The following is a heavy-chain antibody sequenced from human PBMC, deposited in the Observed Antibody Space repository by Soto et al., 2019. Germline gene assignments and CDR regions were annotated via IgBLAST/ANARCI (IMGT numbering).Heavy chain of an antibody. CDR2: ISGSGGST. CDR1: GFNISSYA. J-gene: IGHJ2*01. V-gene: IGHV3-23*01. Sequence: EVQLLESGGGLVQPGGSLRLSCAGSGFNISSYAMSEVRQAPGKGLEWVSAISGSGGSTYYADSVKGRFTISRDNSKNTLYLQMNSLRAEDTAVYYCAKSRGSSEDWYFDLWGRGTLVTVSS. D-gene: IGHD6-19*01. CDR3: AKSRGSSEDWYFDL.